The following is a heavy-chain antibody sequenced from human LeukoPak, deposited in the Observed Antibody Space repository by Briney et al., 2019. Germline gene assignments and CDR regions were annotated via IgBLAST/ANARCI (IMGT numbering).Heavy chain of an antibody. CDR3: ARDLGSSGWYGSH. CDR1: GGSLSTYY. D-gene: IGHD6-19*01. V-gene: IGHV4-59*12. Sequence: SETLSLTCAVYGGSLSTYYWSWVRRPPGKGLEWIGYIYYTGSTNYNPSLKSRVTISVDTSKNQFSLKLSSVTAADTAVYYCARDLGSSGWYGSHWGQGTMVTVSS. CDR2: IYYTGST. J-gene: IGHJ3*01.